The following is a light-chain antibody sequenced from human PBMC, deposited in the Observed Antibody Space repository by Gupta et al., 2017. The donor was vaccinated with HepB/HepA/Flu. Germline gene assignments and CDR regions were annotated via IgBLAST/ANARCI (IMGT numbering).Light chain of an antibody. V-gene: IGKV3-20*01. J-gene: IGKJ4*01. Sequence: EIVLTQSPGTLSLSPGERATLSCRASQSFTSGYLAWYQQKPGQAPRLLIYGASRRAAGIPDWFSGSEYGTDFTLTISRREPEDFAVYYCQHYEDSIPIIFGGGTKVDIK. CDR2: GAS. CDR1: QSFTSGY. CDR3: QHYEDSIPII.